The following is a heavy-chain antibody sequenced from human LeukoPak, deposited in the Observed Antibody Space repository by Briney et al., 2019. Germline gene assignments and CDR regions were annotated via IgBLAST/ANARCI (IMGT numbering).Heavy chain of an antibody. J-gene: IGHJ4*02. CDR3: ARDSRPGFDY. V-gene: IGHV1-18*01. Sequence: GASVKVSCKAAGYTFKTYGISWVRQAPGQGLEWMGWISAYNGNTNYAPKFQARVTMTADTSTNTAYLEVRSLRSDETAIYYCARDSRPGFDYWGQGTLVTVSS. CDR1: GYTFKTYG. CDR2: ISAYNGNT.